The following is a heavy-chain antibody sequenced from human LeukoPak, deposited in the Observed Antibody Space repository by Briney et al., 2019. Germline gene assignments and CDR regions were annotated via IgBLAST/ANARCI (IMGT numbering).Heavy chain of an antibody. CDR3: ARDLDSSGYDF. CDR2: IYSGGST. CDR1: GFTLSNNY. Sequence: GGSLRLSCAASGFTLSNNYITWIRQAPGKGREWVSFIYSGGSTYYADSVRGRFSISRENAKNSLYLEMNSLRAEDTAVYYCARDLDSSGYDFWGQGTLVTVSS. J-gene: IGHJ4*02. V-gene: IGHV3-66*01. D-gene: IGHD3-22*01.